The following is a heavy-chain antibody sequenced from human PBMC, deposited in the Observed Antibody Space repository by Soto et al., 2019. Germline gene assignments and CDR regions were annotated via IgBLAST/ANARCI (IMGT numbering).Heavy chain of an antibody. CDR1: GGSFIIYY. CDR2: VNHSGST. Sequence: SETLSLTCSVSGGSFIIYYWSWIRQSPGKGLEWIGEVNHSGSTNYNPSLKSRVTISVDTSKSHFSLKLTSITAADTAVYYCARGNPYNYAGFDVWGQGNTVTVSS. V-gene: IGHV4-34*01. J-gene: IGHJ6*02. CDR3: ARGNPYNYAGFDV. D-gene: IGHD3-16*01.